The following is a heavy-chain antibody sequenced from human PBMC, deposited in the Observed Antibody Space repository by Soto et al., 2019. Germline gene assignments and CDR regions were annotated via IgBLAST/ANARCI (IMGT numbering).Heavy chain of an antibody. J-gene: IGHJ3*02. V-gene: IGHV4-34*01. CDR2: INHSGST. Sequence: DGCRLRHDPKKGLEWIGEINHSGSTNYNPSLKSRVTISVATSKNQFSLKLSSVTAADTAVYYCAGLERPTGAFDIWGQGTRPTVSS. D-gene: IGHD4-4*01. CDR3: AGLERPTGAFDI. CDR1: D.